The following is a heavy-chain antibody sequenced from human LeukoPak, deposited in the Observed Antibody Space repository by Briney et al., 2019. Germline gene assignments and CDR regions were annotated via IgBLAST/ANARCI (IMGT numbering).Heavy chain of an antibody. Sequence: GGSLRLSCAASGFTFSSYGMHWVRQAPGKGLEWVAVIWYDGSNKYYADSVKGRFTISRDNSKNTLYLQMNSLRAEDTAVYYCARGPDCSGGGCYFDGDGCYFDYWGQGTLVTVSS. J-gene: IGHJ4*02. CDR1: GFTFSSYG. D-gene: IGHD2-15*01. CDR2: IWYDGSNK. V-gene: IGHV3-33*01. CDR3: ARGPDCSGGGCYFDGDGCYFDY.